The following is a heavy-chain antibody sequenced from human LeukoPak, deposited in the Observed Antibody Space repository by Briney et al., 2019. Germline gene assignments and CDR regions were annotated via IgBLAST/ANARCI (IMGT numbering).Heavy chain of an antibody. CDR1: GYTFTSYD. CDR3: ARIYGSGRGPGSYYFDY. CDR2: MNPNSGNT. J-gene: IGHJ4*02. Sequence: ASVKASCKASGYTFTSYDINWVRQATGQGLEWMGWMNPNSGNTGYAQKFQGRVTMTRNTFISTAYMELSSLRSEDTAVYYCARIYGSGRGPGSYYFDYWGQGTLVTVSS. D-gene: IGHD3-10*01. V-gene: IGHV1-8*01.